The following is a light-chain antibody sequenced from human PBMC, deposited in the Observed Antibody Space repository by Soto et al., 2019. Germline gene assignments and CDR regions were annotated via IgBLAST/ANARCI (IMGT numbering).Light chain of an antibody. Sequence: QSALTQPPSASGTPGQTVTISCSGSSSNIGSYFVHWYQQVPGTAPKLLIHSDNQRPSGVPDRFAGSKSGTSASLAISGLQSGDEADYFCASWDDSLNGQGVFGGGTKLTVL. CDR3: ASWDDSLNGQGV. CDR2: SDN. J-gene: IGLJ3*02. V-gene: IGLV1-44*01. CDR1: SSNIGSYF.